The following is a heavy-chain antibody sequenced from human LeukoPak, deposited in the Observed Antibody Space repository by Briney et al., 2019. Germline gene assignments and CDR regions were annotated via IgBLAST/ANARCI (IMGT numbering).Heavy chain of an antibody. J-gene: IGHJ4*02. CDR3: ARPRGYSYGLYYFDY. D-gene: IGHD5-18*01. V-gene: IGHV5-10-1*01. CDR1: GYSFTSYW. Sequence: GESLGTPRKGSGYSFTSYWISLVRQMPGKGLEWMGRIDPSDSYTHYRPSFQGHVTISADKSISTAYLQWSSLKASDTAMYYCARPRGYSYGLYYFDYWGQGTLVTVSS. CDR2: IDPSDSYT.